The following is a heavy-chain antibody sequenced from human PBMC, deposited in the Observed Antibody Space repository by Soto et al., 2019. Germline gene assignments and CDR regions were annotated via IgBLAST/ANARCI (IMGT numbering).Heavy chain of an antibody. V-gene: IGHV1-18*01. CDR1: GYTFTSYG. CDR3: ARDAYGRSVSEFDT. J-gene: IGHJ5*02. CDR2: ISAYNGNT. Sequence: ASVKVSCKASGYTFTSYGISWVRQAPGQGLEGMGWISAYNGNTNYAQKLQGRVTMTTDTSTSTAYMELRSLRSDDTAVYYCARDAYGRSVSEFDTWSEAAPVPVSS. D-gene: IGHD3-10*01.